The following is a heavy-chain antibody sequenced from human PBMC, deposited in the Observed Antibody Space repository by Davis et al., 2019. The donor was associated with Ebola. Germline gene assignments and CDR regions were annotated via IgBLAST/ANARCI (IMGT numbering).Heavy chain of an antibody. Sequence: GESLKISCAASGFTFSSYSMNWVRQAPGKGLEWVSSISSSSSYIYYADSVKGRFTISRDNAKNSLYLQMNSLRAEDTAVYYCARGDGAVAGTGITMIVVVMTYYFDYWGQGTLVTVSS. CDR3: ARGDGAVAGTGITMIVVVMTYYFDY. CDR2: ISSSSSYI. J-gene: IGHJ4*02. D-gene: IGHD3-22*01. V-gene: IGHV3-21*01. CDR1: GFTFSSYS.